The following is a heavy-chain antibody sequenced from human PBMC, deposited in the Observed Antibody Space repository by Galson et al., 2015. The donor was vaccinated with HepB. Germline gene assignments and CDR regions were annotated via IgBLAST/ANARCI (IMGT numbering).Heavy chain of an antibody. D-gene: IGHD2-8*01. CDR2: IYPGDSDA. V-gene: IGHV5-51*01. Sequence: QSGAEVKKPGESLKISCKGSGYSFSSYWIAWVRQKPGKGLEWMGVIYPGDSDARYSPSFQGQVTISADKSMNTAYLQWTSLKASDTAIYYCARRSAMYFYFDSWGQGTLVSVSS. CDR3: ARRSAMYFYFDS. CDR1: GYSFSSYW. J-gene: IGHJ4*02.